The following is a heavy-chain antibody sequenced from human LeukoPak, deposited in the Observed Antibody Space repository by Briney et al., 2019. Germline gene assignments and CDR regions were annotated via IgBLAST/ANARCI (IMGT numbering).Heavy chain of an antibody. CDR1: GGSFSGYY. CDR3: ARGGVYDFWSGYYFYFDY. CDR2: INHSGST. Sequence: SETLSLTCAVYGGSFSGYYWSWIRQPPGKGLEWIGKINHSGSTNYNPSLKSRVTISVDTSKNQFSLKLSSVTAADTAVYYCARGGVYDFWSGYYFYFDYWGQGTLVTVSS. D-gene: IGHD3-3*01. J-gene: IGHJ4*02. V-gene: IGHV4-34*01.